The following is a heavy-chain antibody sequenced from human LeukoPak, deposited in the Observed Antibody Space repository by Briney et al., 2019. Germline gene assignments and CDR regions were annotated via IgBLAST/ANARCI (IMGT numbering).Heavy chain of an antibody. V-gene: IGHV2-5*02. CDR3: AHSNSARYPLYFQN. CDR1: GFSLSTSGVS. J-gene: IGHJ1*01. Sequence: ESGPTLVKPTQTLTQTCTFSGFSLSTSGVSVGWIRQPPGKALEWLALIYWDDDKRYSPSLKSKLTITKDTSKNQVVLTMTNMDPVDTATYYCAHSNSARYPLYFQNWGQGTLVTVSS. CDR2: IYWDDDK. D-gene: IGHD1-26*01.